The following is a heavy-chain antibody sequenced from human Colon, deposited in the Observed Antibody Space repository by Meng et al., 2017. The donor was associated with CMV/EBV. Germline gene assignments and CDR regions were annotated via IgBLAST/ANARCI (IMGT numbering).Heavy chain of an antibody. Sequence: QGHWVQSGDEVKKPGASVKVSCKASGYTFTGYYMHWVRQAPGQGLEWMGWINPNSGGTNYAQKFQGRVTMTRDTSISTAYMELSRLRSDDTAVYYCATVSSGYYLYFQHWGQGTLVTVSS. D-gene: IGHD3-22*01. J-gene: IGHJ1*01. CDR1: GYTFTGYY. CDR3: ATVSSGYYLYFQH. V-gene: IGHV1-2*02. CDR2: INPNSGGT.